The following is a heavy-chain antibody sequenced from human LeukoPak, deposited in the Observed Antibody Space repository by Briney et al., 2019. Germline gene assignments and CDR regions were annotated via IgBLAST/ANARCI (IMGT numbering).Heavy chain of an antibody. V-gene: IGHV4-39*07. CDR3: ARLPKDYYDTHGDAFDI. Sequence: PSETLSFTCTVSGGSISSSSYYWGWIRQPPGKGLEWIGSIYYSGSTYYNPSLKSRVTISVDTSKNQFSLKLSSVTAADTAVYYCARLPKDYYDTHGDAFDIWGQGTMVTVSS. D-gene: IGHD3-22*01. CDR2: IYYSGST. CDR1: GGSISSSSYY. J-gene: IGHJ3*02.